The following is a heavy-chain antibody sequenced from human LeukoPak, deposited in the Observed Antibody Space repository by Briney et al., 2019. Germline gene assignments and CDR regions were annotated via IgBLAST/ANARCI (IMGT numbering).Heavy chain of an antibody. CDR1: GFTFSSYG. Sequence: GGSLRLSCAASGFTFSSYGMHWVRQAPGKGLEWVAFIRYDGSNKYYADSVKGRFTISRDNSKNTLYLQMNSLRAEDTAVYYCAKAYCGGDCYSVWAFDIWGQGTMVTVSS. CDR2: IRYDGSNK. V-gene: IGHV3-30*02. CDR3: AKAYCGGDCYSVWAFDI. D-gene: IGHD2-21*02. J-gene: IGHJ3*02.